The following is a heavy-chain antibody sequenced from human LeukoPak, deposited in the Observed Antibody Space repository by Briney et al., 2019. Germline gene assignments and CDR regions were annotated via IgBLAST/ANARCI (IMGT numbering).Heavy chain of an antibody. D-gene: IGHD2-15*01. J-gene: IGHJ4*02. CDR3: ARFLGYCSAGSCYFVY. V-gene: IGHV1-2*02. CDR1: GYTFTGYY. Sequence: GASVKVSCKASGYTFTGYYVHWVRQAPGQGLEWMGWINPNSGGTKYAQKFQGRVTMTRNTSITTAYMELSSLSSDDTAVYYCARFLGYCSAGSCYFVYWGQGTLVTVSS. CDR2: INPNSGGT.